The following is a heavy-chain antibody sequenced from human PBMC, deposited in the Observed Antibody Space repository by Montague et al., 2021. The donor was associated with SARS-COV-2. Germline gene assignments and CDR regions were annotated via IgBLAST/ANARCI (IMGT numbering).Heavy chain of an antibody. CDR2: IDWDDDK. CDR3: ARMPDQVWLDY. J-gene: IGHJ4*02. Sequence: PALVKPTQTLTLTCTFSGFSLSTSGMCASWIRQPPGKALEWLAVIDWDDDKSHGTSLKTRLTISKDTSKNQVVLTMTNMDPVDTATYYCARMPDQVWLDYWGQGILVTVSS. V-gene: IGHV2-70*01. CDR1: GFSLSTSGMC. D-gene: IGHD5-18*01.